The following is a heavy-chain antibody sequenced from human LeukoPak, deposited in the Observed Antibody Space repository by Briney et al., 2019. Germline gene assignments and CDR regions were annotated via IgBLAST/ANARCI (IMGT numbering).Heavy chain of an antibody. CDR2: IKQDGSEK. J-gene: IGHJ6*03. Sequence: GGSLRLSCAASGFTFSSYWMSWVRQAPGKGLEWVANIKQDGSEKYYVDSVKGRFTISRDNAKNSLYLQMNSLRAEDTAVYYCAREGSSWYKGYYYYYMDVWGKGTTVTISS. D-gene: IGHD6-13*01. CDR3: AREGSSWYKGYYYYYMDV. CDR1: GFTFSSYW. V-gene: IGHV3-7*01.